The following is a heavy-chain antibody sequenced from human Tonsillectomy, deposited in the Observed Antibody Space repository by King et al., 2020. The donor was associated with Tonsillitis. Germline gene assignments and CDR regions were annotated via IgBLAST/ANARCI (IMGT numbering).Heavy chain of an antibody. CDR1: GFTFSSYA. CDR2: IYSGGSST. D-gene: IGHD3-16*02. Sequence: QLVQSGGGLVQPGGSLRLSCAASGFTFSSYAMSWVRQAPGKGLEWVSVIYSGGSSTYYADSVKGRFTISRDNSKNTLYLQMNSLRAEDTAVYYCAKEEYDYVWVSYLLWGQGTMVPVSS. J-gene: IGHJ3*01. CDR3: AKEEYDYVWVSYLL. V-gene: IGHV3-23*03.